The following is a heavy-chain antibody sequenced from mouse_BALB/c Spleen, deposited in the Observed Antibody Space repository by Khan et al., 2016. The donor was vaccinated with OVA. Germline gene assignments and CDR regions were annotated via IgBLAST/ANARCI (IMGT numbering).Heavy chain of an antibody. D-gene: IGHD2-1*01. CDR3: ARSPYGNVAY. J-gene: IGHJ3*01. V-gene: IGHV5-9-3*01. Sequence: DVHLVESGGGLVRPGGSLKLSCAVSGFTFSTYAMSWVRQTPEKRLEWVATISSDGDYTYYPDNVTGRFTISRDNAKNTLYLQMSSLRSEDTAMYDGARSPYGNVAYWGQGTLVTVAA. CDR1: GFTFSTYA. CDR2: ISSDGDYT.